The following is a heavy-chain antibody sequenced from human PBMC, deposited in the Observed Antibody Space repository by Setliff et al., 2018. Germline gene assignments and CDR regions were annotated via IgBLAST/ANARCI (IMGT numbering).Heavy chain of an antibody. Sequence: ASVKVSCKASGYTFNTYEINWVRQAPGQGLEVMGWVTPNGGSAVYSQKFQGRVTMTADTSTFTAYMELRGLRSEDTAMYYCTPSVATITAGDVEASDVWGKGTPVTVSS. V-gene: IGHV1-8*01. CDR1: GYTFNTYE. CDR3: TPSVATITAGDVEASDV. CDR2: VTPNGGSA. J-gene: IGHJ6*04. D-gene: IGHD3-16*01.